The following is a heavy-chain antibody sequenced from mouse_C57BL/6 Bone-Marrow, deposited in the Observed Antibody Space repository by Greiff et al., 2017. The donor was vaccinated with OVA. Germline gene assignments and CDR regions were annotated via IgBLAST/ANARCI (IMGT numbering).Heavy chain of an antibody. Sequence: VMLVESGPELVKPGASVKISCKASGYSFTSYYIHWVKQRPGQGLEWIGWIYPGSGNTKYNEKFKGKATLTADTSSSTAYMQLSSLTSEDSAVYYCARWGYGSSPDYWGQGTTLTVSS. D-gene: IGHD1-1*01. CDR3: ARWGYGSSPDY. CDR2: IYPGSGNT. J-gene: IGHJ2*01. V-gene: IGHV1-66*01. CDR1: GYSFTSYY.